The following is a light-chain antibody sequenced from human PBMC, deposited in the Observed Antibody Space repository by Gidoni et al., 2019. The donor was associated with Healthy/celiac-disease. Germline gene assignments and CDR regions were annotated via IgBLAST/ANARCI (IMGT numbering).Light chain of an antibody. V-gene: IGKV1-17*01. CDR1: QGIRND. CDR3: RQHNSYPQVT. J-gene: IGKJ5*01. CDR2: DAS. Sequence: DIQMTQSPSSLSASVGDRVTITCRASQGIRNDLGWYQQKPGKAPKRLIYDASSLQSGVPSRFSGSGSGTEFTITISSRQAEDVATDYCRQHNSYPQVTFGQGTRVEIK.